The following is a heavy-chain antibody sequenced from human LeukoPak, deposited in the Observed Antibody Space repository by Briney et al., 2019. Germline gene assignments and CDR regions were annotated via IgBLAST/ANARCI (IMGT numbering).Heavy chain of an antibody. CDR2: ISYDGSNK. D-gene: IGHD2-8*02. Sequence: GRSLRLSCAASGFTFSSYGMHWVRQAPGKGLEWVAVISYDGSNKYYADSVKGRFTISRDNSKNTLYLQMNSLRAEDTAVYYCARDTDPWLTPPGYYYGMDVWGQGTTVTVSS. CDR1: GFTFSSYG. J-gene: IGHJ6*02. CDR3: ARDTDPWLTPPGYYYGMDV. V-gene: IGHV3-30*03.